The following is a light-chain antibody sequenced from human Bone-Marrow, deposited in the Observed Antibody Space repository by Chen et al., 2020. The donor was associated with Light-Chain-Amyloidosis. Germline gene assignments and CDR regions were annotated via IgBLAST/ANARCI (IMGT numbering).Light chain of an antibody. CDR3: QQYGTSPDYT. V-gene: IGKV3-20*01. Sequence: EILLTQSPGTLSLSPGERVTLSCRASQSISKNYVAWYQQRRGQAPRLLIYGASNRTTGIPDRFSGSGSGTDFTLTISELEPEDFAVYYCQQYGTSPDYTVGQGTRLEIK. J-gene: IGKJ2*01. CDR1: QSISKNY. CDR2: GAS.